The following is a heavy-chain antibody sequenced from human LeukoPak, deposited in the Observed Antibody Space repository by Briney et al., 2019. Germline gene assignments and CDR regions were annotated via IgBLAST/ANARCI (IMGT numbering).Heavy chain of an antibody. CDR2: ISSSGSTI. J-gene: IGHJ4*02. V-gene: IGHV3-11*01. CDR1: GFTFSDYY. CDR3: ARDTGGDYVWGSYRYYFDY. Sequence: PWGSLRLSCAASGFTFSDYYMSWIRQAPGKGLEWVSYISSSGSTIYYADSVKGRFTISRDNAKNSLYLQMNSLRAEDTAVYYCARDTGGDYVWGSYRYYFDYWGQGTLVTVSS. D-gene: IGHD3-16*02.